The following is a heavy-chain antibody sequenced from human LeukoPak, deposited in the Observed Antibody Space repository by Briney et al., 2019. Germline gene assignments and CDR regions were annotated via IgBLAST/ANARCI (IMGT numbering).Heavy chain of an antibody. CDR2: INPSGGST. V-gene: IGHV1-46*01. D-gene: IGHD5-12*01. Sequence: ASVKVSCKASGYTFTSYYMHWVRQAPGQGLEWMGIINPSGGSTSYAQKFQGRVTMTRDMSTSTAYMELSSLRSEDTAVYYCARLIVATIQPYYYYYYYMDVWGKGTTVTISS. J-gene: IGHJ6*03. CDR1: GYTFTSYY. CDR3: ARLIVATIQPYYYYYYYMDV.